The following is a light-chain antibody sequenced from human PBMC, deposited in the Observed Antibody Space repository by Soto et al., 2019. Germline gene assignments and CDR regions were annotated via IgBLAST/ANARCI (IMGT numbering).Light chain of an antibody. Sequence: DIQMTQSPSSVSASVGDRVTITCRASHAINNYLAWYQPKPGKAPKLLIYSASSLQTGVPSRFSGSESGTDFTLTISSLQPEDFATYFCQQANSFPITFGQGTRLEI. CDR1: HAINNY. V-gene: IGKV1-12*01. CDR3: QQANSFPIT. CDR2: SAS. J-gene: IGKJ5*01.